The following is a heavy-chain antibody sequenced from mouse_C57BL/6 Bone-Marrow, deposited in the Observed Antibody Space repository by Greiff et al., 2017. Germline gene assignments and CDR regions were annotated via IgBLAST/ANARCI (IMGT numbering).Heavy chain of an antibody. Sequence: VQLKESGPELVKPGASVKISCKASGYSFTDYNMNWVKQSNGKSLEWIGVINPNYGTTSYNQKFTGKATLTVDQSSSTAYIQLNSLTSEDSAVYYCAREGIYYGNYDWFAYWGQGTLVTVSA. CDR3: AREGIYYGNYDWFAY. CDR2: INPNYGTT. D-gene: IGHD2-1*01. J-gene: IGHJ3*01. CDR1: GYSFTDYN. V-gene: IGHV1-39*01.